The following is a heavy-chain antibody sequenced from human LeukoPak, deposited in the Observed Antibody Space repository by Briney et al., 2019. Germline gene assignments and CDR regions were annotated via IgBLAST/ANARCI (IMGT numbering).Heavy chain of an antibody. CDR1: GFPFSKAW. Sequence: GGSLRLSCAVFGSGFPFSKAWMSWVRQAPGKGLEWVGRIKGKTDGGTTDYAAPVKGRFTISRDDSKNTLYLQMNSLKTEDTAVYYCTTDLWSGFSDYWGQGTLVTVSS. D-gene: IGHD3-3*01. CDR3: TTDLWSGFSDY. V-gene: IGHV3-15*01. J-gene: IGHJ4*02. CDR2: IKGKTDGGTT.